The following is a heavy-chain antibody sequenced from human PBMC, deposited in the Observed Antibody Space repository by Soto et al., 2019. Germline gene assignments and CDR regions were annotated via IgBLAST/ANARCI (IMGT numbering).Heavy chain of an antibody. V-gene: IGHV3-33*01. D-gene: IGHD3-3*01. Sequence: QVQLVESGGGVVQPGKSLRLSCTTSGFTFSSYAMHWVRQAPGKGLEWVAVLWYDGSNIQYADSVKVRFTISRDNSKSTVYLQMDSLRAEDTAVYYCARDVNDFWSGYLYWGQGTLVTVSS. CDR1: GFTFSSYA. CDR2: LWYDGSNI. CDR3: ARDVNDFWSGYLY. J-gene: IGHJ4*02.